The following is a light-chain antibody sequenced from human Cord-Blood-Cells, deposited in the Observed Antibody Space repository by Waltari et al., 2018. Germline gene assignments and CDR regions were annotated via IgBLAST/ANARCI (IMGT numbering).Light chain of an antibody. CDR2: KDS. V-gene: IGLV3-27*01. J-gene: IGLJ3*02. CDR1: VLATKY. Sequence: SYELTQPSSVSVSPGQTARITCSGDVLATKYARWFQQTPGQAPVLVIYKDSERPSGIPERVSGSSSGTTVTLTISGAQVEDEGDYYCYSAADNNRVFGGGTKLTVL. CDR3: YSAADNNRV.